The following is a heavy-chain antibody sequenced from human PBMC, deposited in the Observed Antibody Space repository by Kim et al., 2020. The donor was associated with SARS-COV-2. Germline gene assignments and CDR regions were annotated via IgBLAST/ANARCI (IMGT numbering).Heavy chain of an antibody. V-gene: IGHV3-74*01. Sequence: GGSLRLSCAASGFTFSSYWMHWVLQVPGKGLVWVSRINSDGSSTSYAGSVKGRFTISRDNAKNTLYLQMNSLRAEDTAVYYCATGDSHAFDIWGQGTMVTVSS. CDR1: GFTFSSYW. D-gene: IGHD1-1*01. CDR3: ATGDSHAFDI. CDR2: INSDGSST. J-gene: IGHJ3*02.